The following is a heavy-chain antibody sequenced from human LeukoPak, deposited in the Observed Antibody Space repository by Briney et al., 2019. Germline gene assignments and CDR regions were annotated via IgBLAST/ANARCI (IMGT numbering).Heavy chain of an antibody. J-gene: IGHJ6*02. CDR2: IKQDGSEK. Sequence: GGSLRLSCAASGFTFSSYWMSWVRQAPGKGLEWVANIKQDGSEKYYVDSVKGRFTISRDNAKNPLYLQMNSLRAEDTAVYYCARDNLAGRGYYYGMDVWGQGTTVTVSS. CDR3: ARDNLAGRGYYYGMDV. V-gene: IGHV3-7*01. CDR1: GFTFSSYW.